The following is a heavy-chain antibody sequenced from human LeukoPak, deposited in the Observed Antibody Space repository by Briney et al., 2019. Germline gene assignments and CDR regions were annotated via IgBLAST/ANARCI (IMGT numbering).Heavy chain of an antibody. CDR1: GESLSKYY. CDR2: INHRGST. D-gene: IGHD1-26*01. Sequence: PSETLSLTCAVYGESLSKYYWTWIRQSPGKGLEWIGEINHRGSTNLNPSLKSRVTLSVDTSKHQFSLKLTSVTAADAAVCYCASSVGSTDYWGQGTLVTVSS. V-gene: IGHV4-34*01. CDR3: ASSVGSTDY. J-gene: IGHJ4*02.